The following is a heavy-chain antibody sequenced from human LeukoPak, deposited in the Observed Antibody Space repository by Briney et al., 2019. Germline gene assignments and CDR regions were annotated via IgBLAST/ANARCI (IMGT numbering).Heavy chain of an antibody. V-gene: IGHV1-18*01. Sequence: ASVKVSCKASGYTFTSYGISWVRQAPGQGLEWMGWISAYNGNTNYAQKLQGRVTMTTDTSTSTAYMELRSLRSDDTAVYYCARGCDSSGYYQAEDAFDIWGQGTMVTVSS. D-gene: IGHD3-22*01. CDR2: ISAYNGNT. J-gene: IGHJ3*02. CDR1: GYTFTSYG. CDR3: ARGCDSSGYYQAEDAFDI.